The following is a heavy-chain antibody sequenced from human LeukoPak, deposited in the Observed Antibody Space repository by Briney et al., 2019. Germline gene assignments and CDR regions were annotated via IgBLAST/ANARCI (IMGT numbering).Heavy chain of an antibody. Sequence: SETLSLTCSVSGGSISPYYWSWIRQPPGKGLEWIGYIYYSGSTNYNPSLKSRVTISVDTSKNQFSLKLSSVTAADTAVYYCARAFYPGYYSYMAVWGKGTTVTISS. CDR1: GGSISPYY. V-gene: IGHV4-59*01. CDR3: ARAFYPGYYSYMAV. J-gene: IGHJ6*03. D-gene: IGHD3-3*02. CDR2: IYYSGST.